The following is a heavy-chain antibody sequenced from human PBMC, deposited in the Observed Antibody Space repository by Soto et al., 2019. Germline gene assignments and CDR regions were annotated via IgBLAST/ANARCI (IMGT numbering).Heavy chain of an antibody. Sequence: QVQLVESGGGVVQPGRSLRLSCAASGFTFSSYGMHWVRQAPGKGLEWVAVVWYDGSNKYYADSVKGRFTISRDNSKNTLYLQMNSLRAEDTAVYYCARDGYNYGIDYWGQGTLVTVSS. CDR3: ARDGYNYGIDY. CDR2: VWYDGSNK. CDR1: GFTFSSYG. D-gene: IGHD5-12*01. J-gene: IGHJ4*02. V-gene: IGHV3-33*01.